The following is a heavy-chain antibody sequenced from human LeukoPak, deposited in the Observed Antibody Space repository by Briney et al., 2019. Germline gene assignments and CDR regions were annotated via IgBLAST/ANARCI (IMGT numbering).Heavy chain of an antibody. Sequence: GGSLRLSCAASGFIFSNAWMTWVRQAPGKGLEWVAVIWYDGSNKYYADSVKGRFTISRDNSKNTLYLQMNSLRAEDTAVYYCARALAPTKGIAVAGRYYYYYGMDVWGQGTTVTVSS. D-gene: IGHD6-19*01. CDR1: GFIFSNAW. CDR2: IWYDGSNK. J-gene: IGHJ6*02. CDR3: ARALAPTKGIAVAGRYYYYYGMDV. V-gene: IGHV3-33*08.